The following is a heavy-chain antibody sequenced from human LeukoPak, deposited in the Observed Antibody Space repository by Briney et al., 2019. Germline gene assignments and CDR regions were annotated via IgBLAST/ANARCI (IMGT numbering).Heavy chain of an antibody. J-gene: IGHJ4*02. CDR1: GFTFSSYA. CDR3: AKVKGAIVATTLDY. D-gene: IGHD5-12*01. Sequence: GGSLRLSCAASGFTFSSYAMSWVRQAPGKEPEWVSAISGSGGSTYYAASVKGRFTISRDNSKNTLYLQMNSLRAEDTAVYYCAKVKGAIVATTLDYWGQGTLVTVSS. V-gene: IGHV3-23*01. CDR2: ISGSGGST.